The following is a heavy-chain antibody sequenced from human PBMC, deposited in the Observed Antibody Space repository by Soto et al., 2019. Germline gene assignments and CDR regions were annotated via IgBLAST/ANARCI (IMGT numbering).Heavy chain of an antibody. D-gene: IGHD5-12*01. CDR2: TKDKVSSYAT. CDR1: GFTLSDHF. CDR3: VAYLSDYVH. Sequence: EVQLVESGGGLVQPGGSLRLSCAVSGFTLSDHFMDWVRQAPGKGLEWVGRTKDKVSSYATEYAASGKGRFTISRDDSYNSLYLQISSLRTEDTAVYYCVAYLSDYVHWGQGTLVTVSS. J-gene: IGHJ4*02. V-gene: IGHV3-72*01.